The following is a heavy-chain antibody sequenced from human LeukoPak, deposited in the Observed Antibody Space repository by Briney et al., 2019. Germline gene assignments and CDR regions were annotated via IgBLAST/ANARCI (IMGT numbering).Heavy chain of an antibody. Sequence: SETLSLTCTVSGVSISSSYWSWIRQSPGKGLEWIGYIDYSGSTNYNPSLKSRVTISVDTSKKQLSLKLSSVTAADTAVYDCAVLAGADYYYKMDVWGQGTTATVSS. D-gene: IGHD6-19*01. J-gene: IGHJ6*02. CDR2: IDYSGST. CDR1: GVSISSSY. V-gene: IGHV4-59*08. CDR3: AVLAGADYYYKMDV.